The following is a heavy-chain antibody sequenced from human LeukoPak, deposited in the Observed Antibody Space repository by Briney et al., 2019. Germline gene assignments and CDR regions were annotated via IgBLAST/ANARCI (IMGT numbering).Heavy chain of an antibody. J-gene: IGHJ4*02. V-gene: IGHV5-51*01. CDR3: ARRDGYNYVDY. CDR1: GYSFTDYW. Sequence: RGESLKISCKGSGYSFTDYWIAWVRQMPGKGLELMGIIYPDDSDTRYSPSFQGQVTISADESINTAYLQWSGLKASDTAIYYCARRDGYNYVDYWGQGTLVTVSS. CDR2: IYPDDSDT. D-gene: IGHD5-24*01.